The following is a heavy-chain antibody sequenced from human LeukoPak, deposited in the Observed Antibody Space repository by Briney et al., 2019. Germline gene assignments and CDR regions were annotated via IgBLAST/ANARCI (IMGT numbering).Heavy chain of an antibody. CDR1: GGTFSSYA. V-gene: IGHV1-69*04. CDR3: ARSHYYDSSGYYGLGYYFDY. Sequence: GASVKVSCKASGGTFSSYAISWVRQAPGQGLEWMGRIIPILGIANYAQKFQGRVTITADKSTSTAYMELSSLRSEDTAVYYCARSHYYDSSGYYGLGYYFDYWGQGTLVTVSS. J-gene: IGHJ4*02. D-gene: IGHD3-22*01. CDR2: IIPILGIA.